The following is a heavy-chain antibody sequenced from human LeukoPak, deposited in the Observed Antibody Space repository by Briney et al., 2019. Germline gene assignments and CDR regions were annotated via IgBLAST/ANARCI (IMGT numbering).Heavy chain of an antibody. D-gene: IGHD2-2*01. CDR1: GGSISSGGYS. J-gene: IGHJ5*02. CDR3: ARVHLGYCSSTSCFWFDP. Sequence: SETLSLTCAVSGGSISSGGYSWSWIRQPTGEGLEWIGYIYHSGSTYYNPSLKSRVTISVYRSKNQFSLKLSSVTAADTAVYYCARVHLGYCSSTSCFWFDPWGQGTLVTVSS. CDR2: IYHSGST. V-gene: IGHV4-30-2*01.